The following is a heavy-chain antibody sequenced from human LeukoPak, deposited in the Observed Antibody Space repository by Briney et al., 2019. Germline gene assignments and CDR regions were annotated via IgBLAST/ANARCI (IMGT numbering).Heavy chain of an antibody. D-gene: IGHD3-3*02. CDR1: GFTLSSYA. CDR2: ISGSGGST. V-gene: IGHV3-23*01. J-gene: IGHJ4*02. CDR3: AKISSFLGGYGDY. Sequence: PGGSLRLPCAASGFTLSSYAMSWVRQAPGKGLEWVSAISGSGGSTYYADSVKGRFTISRDNSKNTLYLQMNSLRAEDTAVYYCAKISSFLGGYGDYWGQGTLVTVSS.